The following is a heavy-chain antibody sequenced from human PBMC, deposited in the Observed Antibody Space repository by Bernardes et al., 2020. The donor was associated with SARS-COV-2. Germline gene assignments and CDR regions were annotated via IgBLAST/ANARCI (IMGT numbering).Heavy chain of an antibody. J-gene: IGHJ3*02. Sequence: VKVSCKASGYTFTSYDINWVRPATGQGLEWMGGMNPNSGNPGYAQKFQRRVTMTRNTSISTAYMELSSLRSEDTAVYYCARAVGSSGYFDAFDIWGQGTMVTVSS. V-gene: IGHV1-8*01. CDR3: ARAVGSSGYFDAFDI. D-gene: IGHD3-22*01. CDR2: MNPNSGNP. CDR1: GYTFTSYD.